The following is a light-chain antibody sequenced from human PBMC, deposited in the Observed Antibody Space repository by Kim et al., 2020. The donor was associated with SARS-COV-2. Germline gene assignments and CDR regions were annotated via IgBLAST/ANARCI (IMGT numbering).Light chain of an antibody. CDR2: QDN. Sequence: SYELTQPPSVSVSPGQTASITCSGDKLGDKYACWYQQKPGQPPVLVIYQDNKRPSGIPERFSGSNSGNTATLTISGTQAMDEADYYCQAWDSSTGVVFGGGTKLTVL. CDR1: KLGDKY. V-gene: IGLV3-1*01. CDR3: QAWDSSTGVV. J-gene: IGLJ2*01.